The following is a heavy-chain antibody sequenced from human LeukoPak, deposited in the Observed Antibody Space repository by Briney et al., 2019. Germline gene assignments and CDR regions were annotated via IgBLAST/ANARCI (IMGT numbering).Heavy chain of an antibody. D-gene: IGHD5-18*01. CDR3: ARQFGYSYGGDY. J-gene: IGHJ4*02. CDR2: INHSGST. Sequence: PSETLSLTCAVYGGSFSGYYWSWIRQPPGKGLEWIGEINHSGSTNYNPSLKSRVTISVDTSKNQFSLKLSSVTAAATAVYYCARQFGYSYGGDYWGQGTLVTVSS. CDR1: GGSFSGYY. V-gene: IGHV4-34*01.